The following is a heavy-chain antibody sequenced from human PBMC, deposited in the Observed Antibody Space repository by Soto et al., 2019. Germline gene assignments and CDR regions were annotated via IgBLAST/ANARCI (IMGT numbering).Heavy chain of an antibody. CDR1: GGSISSGGYY. V-gene: IGHV4-61*08. J-gene: IGHJ4*02. D-gene: IGHD3-10*01. CDR2: IYYSGST. CDR3: ARGYYYGSGSYLAPDY. Sequence: SETLSLTCTVSGGSISSGGYYWSWIRQHPGKGLEWIGYIYYSGSTNYNPSLKSRVTISVDTSKNQFSLKLSSVTAADTAVYYCARGYYYGSGSYLAPDYWGQGTLVTVSS.